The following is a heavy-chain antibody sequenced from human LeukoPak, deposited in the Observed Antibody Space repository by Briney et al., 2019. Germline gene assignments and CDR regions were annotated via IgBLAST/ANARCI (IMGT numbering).Heavy chain of an antibody. J-gene: IGHJ4*02. CDR3: AREGNYDILTGYSRGLYDY. CDR2: INHSGST. V-gene: IGHV4-34*01. D-gene: IGHD3-9*01. CDR1: GGSFSGYY. Sequence: SETLSLTCAVYGGSFSGYYWSWIRQPPGKGLEWIGEINHSGSTNYNPSLKSQVTISVDTSKNQFSLKLSSVTAADTAVYYCAREGNYDILTGYSRGLYDYWGQGTLVTVSS.